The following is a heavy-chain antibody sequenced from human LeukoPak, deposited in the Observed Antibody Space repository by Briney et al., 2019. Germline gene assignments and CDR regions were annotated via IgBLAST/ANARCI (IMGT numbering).Heavy chain of an antibody. CDR3: ATFVGIAAG. J-gene: IGHJ4*02. CDR1: GFTFSSNW. Sequence: AGALILSCAGSGFTFSSNWMYWVRQAPGKGMVLVSRISSDGSSATYADSVKGRFTISRDNAKNTLYLQMNSLRAEDTAVYYCATFVGIAAGWGQGTLVTVSS. D-gene: IGHD6-13*01. CDR2: ISSDGSSA. V-gene: IGHV3-74*01.